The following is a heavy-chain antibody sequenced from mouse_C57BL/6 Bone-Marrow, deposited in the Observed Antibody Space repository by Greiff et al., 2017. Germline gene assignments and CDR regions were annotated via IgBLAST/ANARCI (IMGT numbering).Heavy chain of an antibody. CDR3: ARKIYDGYYDWYFDV. J-gene: IGHJ1*03. D-gene: IGHD2-3*01. CDR2: IYPGSGST. Sequence: QVQLQQPGAELVKPGASVKMSCKASGYTFTSYWITWVKQRPGQGLEWIGDIYPGSGSTNYNEKFKSKATLTVDTSSSTAYMQLSSLTSEDSAVYYCARKIYDGYYDWYFDVWGTETTVTVSS. V-gene: IGHV1-55*01. CDR1: GYTFTSYW.